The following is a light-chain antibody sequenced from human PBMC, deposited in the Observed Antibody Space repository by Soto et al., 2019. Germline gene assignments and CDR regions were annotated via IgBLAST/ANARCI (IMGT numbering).Light chain of an antibody. CDR2: DAS. V-gene: IGKV3D-15*01. J-gene: IGKJ4*01. Sequence: EIVMTQSPPTLSVSPGERATLSCRASQSVGSKLAWYQQRPGQAPRLLIYDASNRATGIPARFSGSGSGTEFPLTISSLQSEDFAVYSCQQYGDWPGAFGGGTK. CDR3: QQYGDWPGA. CDR1: QSVGSK.